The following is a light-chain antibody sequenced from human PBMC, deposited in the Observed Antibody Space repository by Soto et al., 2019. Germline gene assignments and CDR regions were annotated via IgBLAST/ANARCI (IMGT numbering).Light chain of an antibody. CDR2: GAS. V-gene: IGKV1-39*01. J-gene: IGKJ4*02. CDR1: QSIISY. Sequence: DIQVTQSPSSLSASVGDRVTITCRASQSIISYLNWYQQKPGKAPKLLIYGASNLQSGVPSRFRGSGSGTDLTITISTLQHEGFATYYCQKSYITVTVGGGTNVDIK. CDR3: QKSYITVT.